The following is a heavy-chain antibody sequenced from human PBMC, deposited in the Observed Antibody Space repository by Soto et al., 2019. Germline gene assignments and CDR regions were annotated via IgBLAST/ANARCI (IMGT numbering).Heavy chain of an antibody. J-gene: IGHJ6*02. D-gene: IGHD3-10*01. CDR2: IYYSGST. V-gene: IGHV4-59*01. CDR1: GGSISSYY. CDR3: ARCITMVRGVIKAHYYYGMDV. Sequence: SETLSLTCTVSGGSISSYYWSWIRQPPGKGLEWIGYIYYSGSTNYNPSLKSRVTISVDTSKNQFSLKLSSVTAADTAVYYCARCITMVRGVIKAHYYYGMDVWGQGTTVTVSS.